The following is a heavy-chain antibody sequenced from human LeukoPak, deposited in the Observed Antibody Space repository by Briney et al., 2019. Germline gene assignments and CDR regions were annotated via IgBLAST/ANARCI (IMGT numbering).Heavy chain of an antibody. CDR2: IIEKGSNQ. CDR1: GFTFSNYI. D-gene: IGHD6-19*01. V-gene: IGHV3-30*04. CDR3: ARVQGGGYRTADY. J-gene: IGHJ4*02. Sequence: GGSLRLSCAASGFTFSNYIMHWVRQAPGKGRDGVAVIIEKGSNQYYAESVEGRFTISRDNCKNTLFLQMNSLRGEDTAMSYCARVQGGGYRTADYWGQGTLVTVSS.